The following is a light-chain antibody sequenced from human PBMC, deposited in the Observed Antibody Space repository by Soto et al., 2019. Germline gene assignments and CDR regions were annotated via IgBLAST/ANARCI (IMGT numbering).Light chain of an antibody. J-gene: IGKJ2*01. Sequence: EIVMTQSPATLSVSPGERATLSCRASQSVSSNLAWYQHKPGQAPRLLIYGASSRATDIPDRFSGSGSGTDFTLTISRLEPEDFAVYYCQQYGSSPRYTFGQGTKVDIK. CDR2: GAS. CDR1: QSVSSN. CDR3: QQYGSSPRYT. V-gene: IGKV3-20*01.